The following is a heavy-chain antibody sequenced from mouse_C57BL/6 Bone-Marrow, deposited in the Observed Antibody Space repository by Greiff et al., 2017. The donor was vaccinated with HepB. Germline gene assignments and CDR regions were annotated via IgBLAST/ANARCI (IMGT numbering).Heavy chain of an antibody. Sequence: QVQLQQSGPGLVAPSQSLSITCTVSGFSLTSYGVDWVRQSPGKGLEWLGVIWGVGSTNYNSALKSRLSISKDKSKSQVYLKKNSLQTDDTSMYYCASFNWLGFAYWGQGTLVTVSA. CDR3: ASFNWLGFAY. J-gene: IGHJ3*01. CDR1: GFSLTSYG. V-gene: IGHV2-6*01. CDR2: IWGVGST. D-gene: IGHD4-1*01.